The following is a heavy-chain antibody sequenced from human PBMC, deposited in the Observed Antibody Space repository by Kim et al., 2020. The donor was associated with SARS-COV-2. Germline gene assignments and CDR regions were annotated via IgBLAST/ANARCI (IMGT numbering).Heavy chain of an antibody. V-gene: IGHV3-21*01. D-gene: IGHD1-26*01. Sequence: VKGRLTISRDNAKNSLYLQMNSLRAEDTAVYYCARDLRTADSGSYFRLDPWGQGTLVTVSS. CDR3: ARDLRTADSGSYFRLDP. J-gene: IGHJ5*02.